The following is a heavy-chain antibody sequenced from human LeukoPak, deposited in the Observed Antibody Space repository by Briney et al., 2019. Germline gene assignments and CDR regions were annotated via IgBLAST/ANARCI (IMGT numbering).Heavy chain of an antibody. CDR2: ISSGGTYI. V-gene: IGHV3-21*01. J-gene: IGHJ6*03. CDR3: ARNQDSSWYYYYMDV. Sequence: GGSLRLSCAASGFTFDTYAMTWVRQAPGKGLEWVSSISSGGTYIYYAESLRGRSTISRDNTKNFLYLQLSTLRVEDTAVYYCARNQDSSWYYYYMDVWGIGTMVTVSS. D-gene: IGHD6-13*01. CDR1: GFTFDTYA.